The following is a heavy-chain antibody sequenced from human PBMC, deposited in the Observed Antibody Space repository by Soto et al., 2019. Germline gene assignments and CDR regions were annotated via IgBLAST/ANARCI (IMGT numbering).Heavy chain of an antibody. J-gene: IGHJ4*02. CDR3: ARVGYYGSGSYSPFDY. Sequence: HPGGSLRLSCAASGFTFSSYGMHWVRQAPGKGLEWVAVIWYDGSNKYYADSVKGRFTISRDNSKNTLYLQMNSLRAEDTAVYYCARVGYYGSGSYSPFDYWGQGTLVTVSS. CDR1: GFTFSSYG. V-gene: IGHV3-33*01. D-gene: IGHD3-10*01. CDR2: IWYDGSNK.